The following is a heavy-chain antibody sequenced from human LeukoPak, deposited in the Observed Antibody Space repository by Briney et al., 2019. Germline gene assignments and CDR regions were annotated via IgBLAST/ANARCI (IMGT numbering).Heavy chain of an antibody. V-gene: IGHV4-34*01. CDR3: ARTTHYRPRVVSD. D-gene: IGHD3-16*02. CDR2: INPSGTT. J-gene: IGHJ4*02. Sequence: SETLSLTCAVYGGSFSSYYWSWIRQPPGKGLEWIGEINPSGTTNYNPSLKSRVTISLDTSKRQSSLQLSSVTAADTATYYCARTTHYRPRVVSDWSRETLVTVSS. CDR1: GGSFSSYY.